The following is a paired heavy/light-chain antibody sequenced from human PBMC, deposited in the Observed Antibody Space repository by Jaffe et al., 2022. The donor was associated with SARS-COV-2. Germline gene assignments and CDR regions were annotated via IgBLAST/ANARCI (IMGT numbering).Heavy chain of an antibody. V-gene: IGHV3-21*01. CDR2: ISRDSNYI. CDR3: ARDQSAGSVLGY. CDR1: GFTLSNYT. J-gene: IGHJ4*02. Sequence: EVQLVESGGGLVKPGGSLRLSCVVSGFTLSNYTMNWVRQAPGKGLEWVSSISRDSNYIYYADSLKGRFTISRDNAKNSLYLHMNSLRAEDTAVYYCARDQSAGSVLGYWGQGIVVTVSS. D-gene: IGHD6-13*01.
Light chain of an antibody. CDR2: DAY. J-gene: IGKJ2*01. CDR3: QQYDNVPYT. V-gene: IGKV1-33*01. CDR1: QDIYNY. Sequence: DIQMTQSPSSLSASVGGRVTITCQASQDIYNYLNWYQQKPGKAPKLLIYDAYNLETGVPSRFSGSGSGTDFTFTISSLQPEDVATYYCQQYDNVPYTFGQGTKLEI.